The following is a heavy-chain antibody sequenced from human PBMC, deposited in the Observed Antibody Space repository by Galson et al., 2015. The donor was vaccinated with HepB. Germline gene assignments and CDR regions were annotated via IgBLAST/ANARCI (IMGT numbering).Heavy chain of an antibody. CDR3: ARSPLRFLDWLPYYDYYYMDV. Sequence: SVKVSCKASGYTFTDYVVNWVRQAPGQGPEWMGWMNTNTGKPTYAPGFAGRFVFSLDTSATTAYLQISSLETDDTAVYYCARSPLRFLDWLPYYDYYYMDVWGEGTTVTVSS. J-gene: IGHJ6*03. CDR1: GYTFTDYV. D-gene: IGHD3-3*01. CDR2: MNTNTGKP. V-gene: IGHV7-4-1*02.